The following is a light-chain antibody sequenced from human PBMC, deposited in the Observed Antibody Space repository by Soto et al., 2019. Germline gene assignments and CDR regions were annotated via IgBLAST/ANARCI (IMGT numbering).Light chain of an antibody. CDR3: QQYGSSPPMYT. Sequence: EIVLTQSPRTLSLSPGERATLSCRASHSVSSSYLAWYQQKPGQAPRLLIYGASSRATGIPDRFSGSGSGTEFTLTISRLEPEDLAVYYCQQYGSSPPMYTFGQGTKVYIK. CDR1: HSVSSSY. J-gene: IGKJ2*01. CDR2: GAS. V-gene: IGKV3-20*01.